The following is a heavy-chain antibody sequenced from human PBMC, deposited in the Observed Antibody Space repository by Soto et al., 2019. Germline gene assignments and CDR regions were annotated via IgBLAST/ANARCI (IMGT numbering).Heavy chain of an antibody. V-gene: IGHV3-23*01. Sequence: PGGSLRLSCAASGFTFSSYAMSWVRQAPGKGLEWVSAISGSGGSTYYADSVKGRFTISRDNSKNTLYLQMNSLRAEDTAVYYCAKGTGLAYCGGDCSHYYYYGMDVWGQGTTVTVSS. CDR3: AKGTGLAYCGGDCSHYYYYGMDV. CDR1: GFTFSSYA. D-gene: IGHD2-21*02. J-gene: IGHJ6*02. CDR2: ISGSGGST.